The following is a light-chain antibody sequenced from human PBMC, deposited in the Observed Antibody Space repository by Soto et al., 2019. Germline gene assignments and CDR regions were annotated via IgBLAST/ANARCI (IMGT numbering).Light chain of an antibody. CDR2: AAS. CDR3: QQANSLPLT. V-gene: IGKV1-12*01. J-gene: IGKJ4*02. CDR1: QHISTY. Sequence: DIQMNQSPASVPASVGARVTITCRAGQHISTYLAWYQQKTGEAPKLLISAASSLRSGVPSRFRGSGSGTYFTLTISSLQPEDFATYYCQQANSLPLTFGGGTEVEIK.